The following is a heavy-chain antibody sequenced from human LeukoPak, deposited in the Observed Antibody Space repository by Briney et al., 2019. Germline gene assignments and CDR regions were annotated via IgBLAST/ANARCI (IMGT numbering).Heavy chain of an antibody. CDR3: AKDGALLRLSAISYHFEY. CDR2: IRASGGGT. V-gene: IGHV3-23*01. Sequence: RGSLRLSCAASGFTFSSYAMSWVRQAPGKGLEWVSGIRASGGGTYYADSVKGRFTISRDNSNNTLYLRMNSLRVEDPAVYYCAKDGALLRLSAISYHFEYWGQGTLVTVS. J-gene: IGHJ4*02. CDR1: GFTFSSYA. D-gene: IGHD3-3*01.